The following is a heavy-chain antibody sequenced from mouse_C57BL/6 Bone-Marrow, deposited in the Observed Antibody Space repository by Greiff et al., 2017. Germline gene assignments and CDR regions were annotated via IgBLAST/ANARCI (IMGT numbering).Heavy chain of an antibody. Sequence: QVQLKESGPGLVAPSQSLSITCTVSGFSLTSYGVHWVRQPPGKGLEWLVVIWSDGSTTYNSALKSRLSISKDNSKSQVFLKMNSLQTDDTAMYYCARHEGDMTAAWFAYWGQGTLVTVSA. V-gene: IGHV2-6-1*01. CDR3: ARHEGDMTAAWFAY. CDR2: IWSDGST. J-gene: IGHJ3*01. CDR1: GFSLTSYG. D-gene: IGHD1-2*01.